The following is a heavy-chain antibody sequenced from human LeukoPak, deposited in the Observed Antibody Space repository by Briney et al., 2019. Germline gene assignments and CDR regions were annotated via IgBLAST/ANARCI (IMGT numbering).Heavy chain of an antibody. J-gene: IGHJ4*02. CDR1: GFTFSSSS. V-gene: IGHV3-23*01. Sequence: GGSLRLSCAASGFTFSSSSMNWVRQAPGKGLEWVTTISGGGDKQYADHVKGRFTVSRDDSKNTLYLQMNSLRAEDTALYYCAKDVNSSGYYLGFDYWGQGTLVTVSS. CDR3: AKDVNSSGYYLGFDY. D-gene: IGHD3-22*01. CDR2: ISGGGDK.